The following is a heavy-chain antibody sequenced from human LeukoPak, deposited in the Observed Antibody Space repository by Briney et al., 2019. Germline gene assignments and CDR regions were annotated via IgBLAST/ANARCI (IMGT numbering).Heavy chain of an antibody. V-gene: IGHV2-5*02. D-gene: IGHD6-13*01. Sequence: EAGPSLVNPTPTLTLSCTLSGFSLSTRGAGGGWCRQPPGNALVWLTPISLEDDKRYSPSLKGRLTITKDTSKNQVVLTMTKMDPVDTATYYCAHNGYSSRGGVYYYMDVWGKGTTVTVSS. CDR2: ISLEDDK. CDR3: AHNGYSSRGGVYYYMDV. J-gene: IGHJ6*03. CDR1: GFSLSTRGAG.